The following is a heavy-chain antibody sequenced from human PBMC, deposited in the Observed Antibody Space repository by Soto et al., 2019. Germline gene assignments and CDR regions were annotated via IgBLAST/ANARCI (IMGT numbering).Heavy chain of an antibody. Sequence: SETLSLTCTVSGGSISNFYWSWIRQPPGKGLEWIGYISYSGNTNYNPSLKSRVSIPVDTSKNQLSLNLTSVTAADTAVYYCARAPMVLSRSYFDSWGQGTPVTVSS. D-gene: IGHD2-8*01. CDR2: ISYSGNT. V-gene: IGHV4-59*01. CDR1: GGSISNFY. CDR3: ARAPMVLSRSYFDS. J-gene: IGHJ4*02.